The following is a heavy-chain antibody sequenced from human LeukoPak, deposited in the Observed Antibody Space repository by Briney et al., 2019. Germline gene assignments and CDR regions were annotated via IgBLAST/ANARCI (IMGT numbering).Heavy chain of an antibody. D-gene: IGHD6-13*01. J-gene: IGHJ4*02. CDR3: ASASSHRIAAGGDY. CDR1: GFTFSNYW. CDR2: INSAGGSR. Sequence: PGGSLRLSCAASGFTFSNYWMHWVRQAPGMGLVWVSRINSAGGSRNYADSVKGRFTISRDNAKSTLFLQMNSLRAEDTAVYYCASASSHRIAAGGDYWGQGILVAVSS. V-gene: IGHV3-74*01.